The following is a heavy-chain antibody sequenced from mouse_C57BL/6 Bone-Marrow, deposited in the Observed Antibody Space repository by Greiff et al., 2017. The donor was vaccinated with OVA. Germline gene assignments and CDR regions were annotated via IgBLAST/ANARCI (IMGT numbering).Heavy chain of an antibody. Sequence: QVQLQPSGAELVRPGASVTLSCKASGYTFTDYEMHWVKQTPVHGLEWIGAIDPETGGTAYNQKFKGKAILTADKSSSTAYMELRSLTSEDSAVYYCTSYYDYDAGYYFDYWGQGTTLTVSA. CDR3: TSYYDYDAGYYFDY. V-gene: IGHV1-15*01. CDR1: GYTFTDYE. D-gene: IGHD2-4*01. CDR2: IDPETGGT. J-gene: IGHJ2*01.